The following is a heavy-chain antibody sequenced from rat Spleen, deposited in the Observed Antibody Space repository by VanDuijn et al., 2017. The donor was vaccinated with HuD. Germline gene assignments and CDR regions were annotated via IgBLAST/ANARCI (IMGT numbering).Heavy chain of an antibody. CDR1: GFSLSNYG. Sequence: QVQLKESGPGLVQPSQTLSLTCTFSGFSLSNYGVIWVRQPPGKGLEWMGTIWAGGGINYNSAVQSRLSISRDTSKSQVFLKMNSLKPEDTATYCCAREGDTTGMRGFAYWGQGTLVTVSS. V-gene: IGHV2-13*01. CDR2: IWAGGGI. J-gene: IGHJ3*01. CDR3: AREGDTTGMRGFAY. D-gene: IGHD1-7*01.